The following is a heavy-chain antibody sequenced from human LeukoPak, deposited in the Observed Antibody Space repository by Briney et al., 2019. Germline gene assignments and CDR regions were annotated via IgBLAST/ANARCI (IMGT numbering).Heavy chain of an antibody. CDR3: ARDPYSGNYGNDYYYYMDV. V-gene: IGHV3-21*01. J-gene: IGHJ6*03. CDR2: ITSSGTYI. Sequence: KSGGSLRLSCAASGFTFSNYNMNWVRQAPGKAMEWVSSITSSGTYIFYADSVEGRFTISRDNAKNSLYLQMDSLGPEDTAVYYCARDPYSGNYGNDYYYYMDVWGKGTTVTISS. CDR1: GFTFSNYN. D-gene: IGHD1-26*01.